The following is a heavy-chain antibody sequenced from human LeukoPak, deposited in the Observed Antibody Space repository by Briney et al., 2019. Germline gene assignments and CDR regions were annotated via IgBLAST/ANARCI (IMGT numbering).Heavy chain of an antibody. D-gene: IGHD2-2*01. J-gene: IGHJ4*02. CDR2: IYYTGGT. CDR3: ARAPHRSPAYPY. Sequence: SETLSLTCTVSGGSIRNYHWSWIRQPPGKGLEWLGYIYYTGGTKYNPSLKSRVTISVDTSKNQFSLKLSSVTAADTAVYYCARAPHRSPAYPYWGQGTLVTVSS. V-gene: IGHV4-59*01. CDR1: GGSIRNYH.